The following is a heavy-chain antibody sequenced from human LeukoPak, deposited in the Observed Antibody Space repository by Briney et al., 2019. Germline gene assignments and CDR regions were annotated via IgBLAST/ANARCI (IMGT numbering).Heavy chain of an antibody. J-gene: IGHJ4*02. CDR3: ARGGVDYYGSGTYYLMYYFDY. CDR2: ISGSGGAT. Sequence: GGSLRLSCAASGFTFNTYGMSWVRQAPGKGLEWVSGISGSGGATYYADSVKGRFTISRDDPHNTLYLQMNSLRAEDTAVYFCARGGVDYYGSGTYYLMYYFDYWGQGALVTISS. D-gene: IGHD3-10*01. CDR1: GFTFNTYG. V-gene: IGHV3-23*01.